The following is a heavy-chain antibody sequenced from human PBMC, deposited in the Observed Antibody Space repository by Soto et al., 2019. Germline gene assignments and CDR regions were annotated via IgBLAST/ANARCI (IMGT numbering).Heavy chain of an antibody. CDR2: IYYSGST. CDR3: ARLGGFCSSTNCYGYYAMDV. D-gene: IGHD2-2*01. Sequence: PSETLSLTCTVSGGSISSGDYYWSWIRQPPGKGLEWIGYIYYSGSTYYNPSLKSRVTISVDTSKNHFSLKLSSVTAADTAVYYCARLGGFCSSTNCYGYYAMDVWGQGTTVTVSS. J-gene: IGHJ6*02. CDR1: GGSISSGDYY. V-gene: IGHV4-30-4*01.